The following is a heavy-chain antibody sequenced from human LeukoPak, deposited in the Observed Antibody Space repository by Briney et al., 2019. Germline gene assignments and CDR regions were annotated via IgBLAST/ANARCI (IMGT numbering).Heavy chain of an antibody. CDR3: ARDRGLNSF. D-gene: IGHD3-10*01. J-gene: IGHJ4*02. CDR1: GFTFSRYW. V-gene: IGHV3-7*01. Sequence: PGGSLRLSCAASGFTFSRYWMSWVRQAPGKGLEWVANIKQDGSEEYYVDSVKGRFAISGDNAKNSLYLQMNSLRAEDTAVYYCARDRGLNSFWGQGTLVTVSS. CDR2: IKQDGSEE.